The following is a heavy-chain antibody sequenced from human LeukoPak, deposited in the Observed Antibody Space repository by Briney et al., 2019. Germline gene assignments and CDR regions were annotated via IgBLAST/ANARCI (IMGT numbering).Heavy chain of an antibody. D-gene: IGHD6-19*01. CDR3: AKSRWNDAFDI. CDR2: IYYSGST. J-gene: IGHJ3*02. V-gene: IGHV4-39*01. Sequence: PSETLSLTCTVSGDSISSTNYYWGWIRQPPGKGLEWIGSIYYSGSTYYNPSLESRVTISVDTSKNQFSLKLSSVTAADTAVYYCAKSRWNDAFDIWGQGTMVTVSS. CDR1: GDSISSTNYY.